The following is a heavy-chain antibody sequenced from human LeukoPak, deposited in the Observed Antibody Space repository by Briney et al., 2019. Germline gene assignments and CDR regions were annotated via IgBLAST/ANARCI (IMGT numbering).Heavy chain of an antibody. CDR1: GYTFTSYV. J-gene: IGHJ3*02. D-gene: IGHD3/OR15-3a*01. CDR3: ARGLAADAFDI. CDR2: INAGNGST. Sequence: ASVKVSCKASGYTFTSYVMHWVRQAPGQRLEWMGWINAGNGSTKYSQKFQGRVTITRDTSASTAYMELSSLRSEDTAVYYCARGLAADAFDIWGQGTMVTVSS. V-gene: IGHV1-3*01.